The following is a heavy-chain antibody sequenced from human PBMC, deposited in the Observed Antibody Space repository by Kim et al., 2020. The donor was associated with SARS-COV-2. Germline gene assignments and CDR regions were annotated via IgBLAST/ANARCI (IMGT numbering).Heavy chain of an antibody. CDR3: ARDGSYSSPIGA. V-gene: IGHV1-46*01. J-gene: IGHJ3*01. Sequence: ASVKVSCKASGYTFINYYIHWVRQAPGQGLEWMGIINPSGDYTIYEQKFQGRVTVTRDTSTSTVYMELSSLRSEETAVYYCARDGSYSSPIGAWGQGTMVTVSS. CDR1: GYTFINYY. CDR2: INPSGDYT. D-gene: IGHD6-19*01.